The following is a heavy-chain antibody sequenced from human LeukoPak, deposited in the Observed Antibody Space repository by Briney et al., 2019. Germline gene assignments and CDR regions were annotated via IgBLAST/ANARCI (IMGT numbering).Heavy chain of an antibody. CDR3: ARGGVRFDT. V-gene: IGHV4-59*01. J-gene: IGHJ5*02. CDR1: GDSISSYY. CDR2: IYYTGSI. D-gene: IGHD1-26*01. Sequence: SGTLSLTCTVSGDSISSYYWSWIRQSPGKGLEWIGYIYYTGSIKYNPSLKSRVTMSVDTSKNHFSLKLSSVITADTAVYYCARGGVRFDTWGQGTLVTVSS.